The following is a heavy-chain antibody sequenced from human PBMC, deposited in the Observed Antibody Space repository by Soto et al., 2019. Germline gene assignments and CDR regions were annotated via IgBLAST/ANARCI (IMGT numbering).Heavy chain of an antibody. CDR2: IYYSGTT. CDR3: ARGRGYSFGPYYFDY. D-gene: IGHD5-18*01. CDR1: GGSISSEGYY. V-gene: IGHV4-31*03. J-gene: IGHJ4*02. Sequence: RSLTCTVSGGSISSEGYYWSWFRQLPGKGLEWIGDIYYSGTTYHNPSLRRRLTISGDASKNQFSLNLSSVTAADTALYYCARGRGYSFGPYYFDYWGQVTRIAVCS.